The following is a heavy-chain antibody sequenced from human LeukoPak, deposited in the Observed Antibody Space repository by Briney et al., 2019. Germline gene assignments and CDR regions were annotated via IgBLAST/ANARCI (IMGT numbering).Heavy chain of an antibody. J-gene: IGHJ6*04. V-gene: IGHV4-34*01. CDR3: ARGLYYYGIDV. CDR1: GGSFSGYY. CDR2: INHSGST. Sequence: SETLSLTCAVYGGSFSGYYWSWIRQPPGKGLEWIGEINHSGSTNYNPSLKSRVTISVDTSKNQFSLKLSSVTAADTAVYYCARGLYYYGIDVWGKGTTVTVSS.